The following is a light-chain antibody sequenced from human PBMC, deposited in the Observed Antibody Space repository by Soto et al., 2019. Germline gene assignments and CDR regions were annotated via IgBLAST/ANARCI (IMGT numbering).Light chain of an antibody. J-gene: IGLJ2*01. V-gene: IGLV2-14*03. Sequence: QSALTQPASVSGSPGQSITIPCTGTSNDIGAYTYVSWYQQHPGKAPKLLIFDVSYRPSGISDRFSGSKSGNTASLTISGLQLEDEDDYYCSSYGASTTLFGGGTKLTVL. CDR3: SSYGASTTL. CDR2: DVS. CDR1: SNDIGAYTY.